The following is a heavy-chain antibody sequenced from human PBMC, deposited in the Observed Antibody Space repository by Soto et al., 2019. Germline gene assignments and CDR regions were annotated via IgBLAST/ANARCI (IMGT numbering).Heavy chain of an antibody. J-gene: IGHJ4*02. CDR1: GFTFSNYA. V-gene: IGHV3-23*01. CDR3: VKERSGHSYADS. CDR2: ISDSGDRT. Sequence: LRLSCAASGFTFSNYAMSWLRQPPGKGLEWVSAISDSGDRTYYADSVKGRFTISRDNSKNTLYLQMNSLRAEDSAVYYCVKERSGHSYADSWGQGTLVTVSS. D-gene: IGHD5-18*01.